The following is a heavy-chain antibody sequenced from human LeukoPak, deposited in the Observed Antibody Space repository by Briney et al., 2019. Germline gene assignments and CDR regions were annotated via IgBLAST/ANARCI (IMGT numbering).Heavy chain of an antibody. CDR3: ARGYYDSSGYYYGAY. CDR1: GFTFSSYS. Sequence: GGSLRLSCAASGFTFSSYSMNWVRQAPGKGLEWVSYISSSSNTIYYADSVKGRFTISRDSAKNSLYLQMNSLRAEDTAVYYCARGYYDSSGYYYGAYWGQGTLVTVSS. D-gene: IGHD3-22*01. CDR2: ISSSSNTI. J-gene: IGHJ4*02. V-gene: IGHV3-48*04.